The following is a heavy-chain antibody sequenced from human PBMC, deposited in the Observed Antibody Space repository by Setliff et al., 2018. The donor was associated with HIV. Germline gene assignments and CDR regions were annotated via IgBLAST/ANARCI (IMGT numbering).Heavy chain of an antibody. V-gene: IGHV4-39*01. Sequence: PSETLSLTCTVSAGSIRSSTYYWAWIRQPPGKGLEWIGTIYYSGSTYYNPSLKSRATISVDTSKNQFSLKLSSVTAADTAVYYCIIAYSGGWLAPMGVWGKGTTVTVSS. CDR3: IIAYSGGWLAPMGV. CDR2: IYYSGST. CDR1: AGSIRSSTYY. J-gene: IGHJ6*03. D-gene: IGHD6-19*01.